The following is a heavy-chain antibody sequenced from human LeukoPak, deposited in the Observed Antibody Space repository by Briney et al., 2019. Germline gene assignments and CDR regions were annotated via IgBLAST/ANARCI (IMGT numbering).Heavy chain of an antibody. Sequence: GGSLRLSCAASGFIFSSYSMSWVRQAPGKGLEWVSGISGSDGTTYYADSVKGRFTISRDNSKNTLYLQMNGLRAEDTAVYYCAKDSAKKYDDYWGQGTLVTVSS. CDR2: ISGSDGTT. CDR1: GFIFSSYS. V-gene: IGHV3-23*01. CDR3: AKDSAKKYDDY. J-gene: IGHJ4*02. D-gene: IGHD2/OR15-2a*01.